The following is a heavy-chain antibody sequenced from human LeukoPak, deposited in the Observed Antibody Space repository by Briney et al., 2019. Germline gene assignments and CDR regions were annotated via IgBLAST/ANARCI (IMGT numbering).Heavy chain of an antibody. J-gene: IGHJ4*02. Sequence: GGSLRLSCAASGFTFSSYEMNWVRQAPGKGLEWVSSISSSSSYIYYTDSVKGRFTISRDNAKNSLYLQMNSLRAEDTAVYYCARDLGSYGYRYYFDYWGQGTLVTVSS. CDR1: GFTFSSYE. CDR2: ISSSSSYI. CDR3: ARDLGSYGYRYYFDY. D-gene: IGHD5-18*01. V-gene: IGHV3-21*01.